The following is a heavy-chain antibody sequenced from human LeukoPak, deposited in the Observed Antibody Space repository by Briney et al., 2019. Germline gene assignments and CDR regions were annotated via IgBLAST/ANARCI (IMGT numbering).Heavy chain of an antibody. CDR2: MSPNSGNT. V-gene: IGHV1-8*03. D-gene: IGHD3-3*01. CDR3: ARGSYYDFWSGYQNNWFDP. CDR1: GYTFTSYD. Sequence: ASVKVSCKASGYTFTSYDINWVRQATGQGLEWMGWMSPNSGNTGYAQKFQGRVTITRNTSISTAYMELSSLRSEDTAVYYCARGSYYDFWSGYQNNWFDPWGQGTLVTVSS. J-gene: IGHJ5*02.